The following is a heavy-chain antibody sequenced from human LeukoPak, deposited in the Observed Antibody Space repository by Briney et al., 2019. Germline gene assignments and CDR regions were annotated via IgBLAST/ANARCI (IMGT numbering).Heavy chain of an antibody. J-gene: IGHJ4*02. CDR1: GGSISSYY. Sequence: SETLSLTCTVSGGSISSYYWGWIRQPPGKGLEWIGYIYYSGSTNYNPSLKSRVTISVDTSKNQFSLKLSSVTAADTAVYYCRGYYYDSSGYYIDYWGQGTLVTVSS. CDR2: IYYSGST. CDR3: RGYYYDSSGYYIDY. D-gene: IGHD3-22*01. V-gene: IGHV4-59*08.